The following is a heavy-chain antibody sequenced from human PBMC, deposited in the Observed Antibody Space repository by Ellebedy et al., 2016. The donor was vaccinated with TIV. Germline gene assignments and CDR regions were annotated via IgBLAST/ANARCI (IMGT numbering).Heavy chain of an antibody. CDR2: MNPKSGNS. Sequence: ASVKVSCXASGYTFTSYDINWVRQATGQGPEWMGWMNPKSGNSGYPQKFQGRITMTRNTSTSTAYMELSSLRSEDTAVYYCARGEAPYGDRYDYYYMDVWGKGTTITVSS. J-gene: IGHJ6*03. V-gene: IGHV1-8*01. D-gene: IGHD4-17*01. CDR3: ARGEAPYGDRYDYYYMDV. CDR1: GYTFTSYD.